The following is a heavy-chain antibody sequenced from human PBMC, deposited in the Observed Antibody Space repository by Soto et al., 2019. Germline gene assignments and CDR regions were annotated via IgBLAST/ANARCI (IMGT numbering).Heavy chain of an antibody. V-gene: IGHV4-59*01. D-gene: IGHD3-10*01. Sequence: LSLTCTVSGGSISSYYWSWIRQPPGKGLEWIGYIYYSGSTNYNPSLKSRVTISVDTSKNQFSLKLSSVTAADTAVYYCARARKEYYYGSGSYYFDYWGQGTLVTVSS. J-gene: IGHJ4*02. CDR1: GGSISSYY. CDR3: ARARKEYYYGSGSYYFDY. CDR2: IYYSGST.